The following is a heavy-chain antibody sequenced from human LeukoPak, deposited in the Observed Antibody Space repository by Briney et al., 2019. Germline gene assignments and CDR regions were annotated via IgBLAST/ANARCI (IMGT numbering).Heavy chain of an antibody. V-gene: IGHV4-59*08. CDR1: GGSIGSYY. Sequence: SETLSLTCTVSGGSIGSYYWSWIRQPPGKGLEWIAYISDIGSINYNPSLKSRVTISLDTSKNQFSLKLSSVTAADAAVYYCAGHHPRNTVDFWGQGTLVTVSS. D-gene: IGHD2/OR15-2a*01. CDR3: AGHHPRNTVDF. J-gene: IGHJ4*02. CDR2: ISDIGSI.